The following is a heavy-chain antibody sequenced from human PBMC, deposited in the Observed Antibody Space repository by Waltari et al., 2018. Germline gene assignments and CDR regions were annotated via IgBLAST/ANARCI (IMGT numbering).Heavy chain of an antibody. V-gene: IGHV3-23*03. CDR1: GITVSSIG. J-gene: IGHJ4*02. Sequence: EVQLLGAGGGLVQLGGSRRRPCAASGITVSSIGMRWGGQAPGKWLEWVAVIYGASTYYEDSVKGRFTISKDFSKHTLHLQMNSLRTGDAAVYYCAKCSSSLRSIGGRPRTECYFDNWGQGTLVTVSS. CDR3: AKCSSSLRSIGGRPRTECYFDN. CDR2: IYGAST. D-gene: IGHD6-6*01.